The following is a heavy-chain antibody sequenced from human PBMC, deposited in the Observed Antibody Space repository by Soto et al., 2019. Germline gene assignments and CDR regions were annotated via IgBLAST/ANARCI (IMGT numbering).Heavy chain of an antibody. Sequence: EVQLVESGGGLVQPGGSLRLSCAASEFTFSNYWMYWVRQAPGKGLVWVSRINSDGSTTSYEDSVKGRFTISRDNAKNTLYLQMNSLRVEDTAVYYCARSPSSGWYYFDYWGQGTLVTVSS. CDR1: EFTFSNYW. CDR3: ARSPSSGWYYFDY. CDR2: INSDGSTT. J-gene: IGHJ4*02. V-gene: IGHV3-74*01. D-gene: IGHD6-19*01.